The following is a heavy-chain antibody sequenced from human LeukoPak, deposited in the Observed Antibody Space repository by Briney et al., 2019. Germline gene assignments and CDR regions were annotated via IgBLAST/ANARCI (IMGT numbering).Heavy chain of an antibody. Sequence: KPSATLSLTCAVSGYSISSGYYWGWIRQPPGKGLEWIGSIYHSGSTYYNPALKSRVTISVDTSKNQSSLTLSTLTAADTAVYYCARHSGDLRFLEWLLDYWGQGTLVTVSS. V-gene: IGHV4-38-2*01. CDR3: ARHSGDLRFLEWLLDY. CDR1: GYSISSGYY. J-gene: IGHJ4*02. CDR2: IYHSGST. D-gene: IGHD3-3*01.